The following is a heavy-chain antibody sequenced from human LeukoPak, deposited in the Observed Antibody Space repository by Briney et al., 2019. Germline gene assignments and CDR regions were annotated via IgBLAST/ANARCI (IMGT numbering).Heavy chain of an antibody. D-gene: IGHD6-13*01. Sequence: PGRSLRLSCAASGFTFSSYAMHWVRQAPGKGLEWGAVISYDGSNKYYADSVKGRFTISRDNSKNTLYLQMNSLRAEDTAVYYCAKPYSSSWYGLFDYWGQGTLVTVSS. CDR3: AKPYSSSWYGLFDY. CDR2: ISYDGSNK. V-gene: IGHV3-30*18. CDR1: GFTFSSYA. J-gene: IGHJ4*02.